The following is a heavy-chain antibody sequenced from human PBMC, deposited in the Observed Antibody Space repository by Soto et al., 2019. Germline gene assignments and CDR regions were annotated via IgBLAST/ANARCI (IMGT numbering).Heavy chain of an antibody. CDR3: ARDLTYYYESSGYYGAFEF. J-gene: IGHJ3*01. V-gene: IGHV1-69*08. CDR1: GGTFSSYT. D-gene: IGHD3-22*01. CDR2: IIPILGIA. Sequence: QVQLVQSGAEVKKPGSSVKVSCKASGGTFSSYTISWVRQAPGQGLEWMGRIIPILGIANYAQKFQGRVTITADKSTSTAYMELSSLRSEATAVYYCARDLTYYYESSGYYGAFEFGGQGTMVTVSS.